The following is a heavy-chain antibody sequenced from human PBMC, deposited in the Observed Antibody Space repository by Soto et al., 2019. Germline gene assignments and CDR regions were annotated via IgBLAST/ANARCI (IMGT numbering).Heavy chain of an antibody. CDR2: ISWNSGSI. CDR3: AKDNSSSNYYYGMDV. V-gene: IGHV3-9*01. J-gene: IGHJ6*02. CDR1: GFTFDDYA. Sequence: SLRLSCAASGFTFDDYAMHWVRQSPGKGLEWVSGISWNSGSIGYADSVKGRFTISRDNAKNSLYLQMNSLRAEDTALYYCAKDNSSSNYYYGMDVWGQGTTVTVSS. D-gene: IGHD6-6*01.